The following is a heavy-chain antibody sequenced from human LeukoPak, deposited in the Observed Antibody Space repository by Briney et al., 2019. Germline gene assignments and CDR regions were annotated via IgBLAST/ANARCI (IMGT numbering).Heavy chain of an antibody. V-gene: IGHV1-69*13. D-gene: IGHD2-2*01. CDR2: IIPIFGTA. Sequence: SVKVSCKASGGTFSSYAISWVRQAPGQGLEWMGGIIPIFGTANYAQKFQGRVTITADESTSTVYMELSSLRSDDTAVYYCARHPSPQLHHFDYWGQGTLVTVSS. CDR1: GGTFSSYA. J-gene: IGHJ4*02. CDR3: ARHPSPQLHHFDY.